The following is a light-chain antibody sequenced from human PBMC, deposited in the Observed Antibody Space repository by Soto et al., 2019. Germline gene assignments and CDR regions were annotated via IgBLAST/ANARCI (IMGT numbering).Light chain of an antibody. CDR1: QSISSW. V-gene: IGKV1-5*01. CDR3: QQYKSYST. Sequence: DIQMTQSPSTLSASVGDRVTITCRASQSISSWLAWYQQKPGKAPKLLIYDASSLESGVPSRFGGSGSGTELTLTISSLQPDDFATYYCQQYKSYSTFGQGTKVDIK. CDR2: DAS. J-gene: IGKJ1*01.